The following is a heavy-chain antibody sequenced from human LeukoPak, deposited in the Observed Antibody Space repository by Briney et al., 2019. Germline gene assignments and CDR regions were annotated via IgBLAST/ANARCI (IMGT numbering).Heavy chain of an antibody. V-gene: IGHV3-23*01. CDR2: ISGSGGST. D-gene: IGHD3-22*01. CDR3: ARARDIWVISYFDY. Sequence: GGSLRLSCAASGFTFSSYAMSWVRQAPGKGLEWVSSISGSGGSTYYADSVKGRFSISRDNSKNTLYLQMNSLRAEDTAVYYCARARDIWVISYFDYWGQGTLVTVSS. CDR1: GFTFSSYA. J-gene: IGHJ4*02.